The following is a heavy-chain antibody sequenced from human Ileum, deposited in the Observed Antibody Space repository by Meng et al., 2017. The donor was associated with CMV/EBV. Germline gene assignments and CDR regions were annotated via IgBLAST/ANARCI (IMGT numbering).Heavy chain of an antibody. J-gene: IGHJ4*02. CDR1: GFTFNTYA. D-gene: IGHD1-26*01. Sequence: SLRLSCTASGFTFNTYALNWVRQAPGKGLEWVSGIRVGGETFYAGSVKGRFTISRDDSKNTLYLQMNSLRGEDTALHYCAKAIDFDSWGQGTLVTVSS. CDR3: AKAIDFDS. V-gene: IGHV3-23*01. CDR2: IRVGGET.